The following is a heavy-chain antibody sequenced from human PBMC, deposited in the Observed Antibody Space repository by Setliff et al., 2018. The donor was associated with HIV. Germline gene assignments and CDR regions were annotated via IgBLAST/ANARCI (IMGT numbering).Heavy chain of an antibody. CDR1: DDPISSYY. D-gene: IGHD3-10*01. Sequence: SETLSLTCYVTDDPISSYYWSWVRQPAGKGLEWIGRLYTSGNTNYNPSLKSRVTMSVDTSKKQFSLKLTSVTAADTAVYYCAGHFYYSGSGIWAGLDSWGQGTLVTVSS. CDR3: AGHFYYSGSGIWAGLDS. CDR2: LYTSGNT. V-gene: IGHV4-4*07. J-gene: IGHJ4*02.